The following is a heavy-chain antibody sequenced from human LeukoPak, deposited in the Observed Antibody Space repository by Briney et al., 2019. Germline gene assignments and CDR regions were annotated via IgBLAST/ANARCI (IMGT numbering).Heavy chain of an antibody. CDR1: GFTFRSYD. V-gene: IGHV3-53*01. CDR3: ARDSGQQLVLDY. J-gene: IGHJ4*02. CDR2: IYSGGST. D-gene: IGHD6-13*01. Sequence: GSLRLSCAASGFTFRSYDMHWVRQATGKGLEWVSVIYSGGSTYYADSVKGRFTISRDNSKNTPYLQMNSLRAEDTAVYYCARDSGQQLVLDYWGQGTLVTVSS.